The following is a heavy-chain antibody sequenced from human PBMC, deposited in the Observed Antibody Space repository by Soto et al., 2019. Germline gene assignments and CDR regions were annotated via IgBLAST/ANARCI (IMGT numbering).Heavy chain of an antibody. V-gene: IGHV4-39*01. CDR2: MYYSGGI. D-gene: IGHD3-22*01. J-gene: IGHJ4*02. CDR1: GDSINSRGYC. Sequence: ASETLSLTWTVSGDSINSRGYCWAWIRQPPGKGLEWIGSMYYSGGIDYNPSLKSRVTISVDTSRIHFSLKLISVTAADTAVYYCARQAYDTSDYFDYWGQGTLVTVSS. CDR3: ARQAYDTSDYFDY.